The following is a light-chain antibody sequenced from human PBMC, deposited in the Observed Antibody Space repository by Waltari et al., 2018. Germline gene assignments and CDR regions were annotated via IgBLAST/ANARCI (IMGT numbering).Light chain of an antibody. V-gene: IGKV3-20*01. CDR1: QSVSRS. CDR2: GAS. Sequence: IVLTQSPGTLSLSPGERATLSCRASQSVSRSLACYQQKPGQAPKLPIYGASTRATGIPDRFTGSGSGTDFSLTISSLEPEDFAIYFCQHYVRLPATFGQGTKVEIK. CDR3: QHYVRLPAT. J-gene: IGKJ1*01.